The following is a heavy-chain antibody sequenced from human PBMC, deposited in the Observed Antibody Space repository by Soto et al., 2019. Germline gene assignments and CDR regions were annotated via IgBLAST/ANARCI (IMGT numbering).Heavy chain of an antibody. V-gene: IGHV3-21*01. CDR3: ARDYSSYGPFDY. CDR1: GFTFSSYT. J-gene: IGHJ4*02. Sequence: GGSLRLSCAASGFTFSSYTMNWVRQAPGKGLEWVSSISSSISYIYYADSVKGRFTISRDNAKNSLYLQMNSLRSEDTAVYYCARDYSSYGPFDYWGQGTLVTVSS. CDR2: ISSSISYI. D-gene: IGHD5-18*01.